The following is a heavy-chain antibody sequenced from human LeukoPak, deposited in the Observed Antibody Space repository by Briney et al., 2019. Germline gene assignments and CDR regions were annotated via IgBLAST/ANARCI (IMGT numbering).Heavy chain of an antibody. CDR1: GFTFSSYA. CDR2: ISGSGGST. CDR3: ARSRGVVVAYFDY. V-gene: IGHV3-23*01. Sequence: GGSLRLSCAASGFTFSSYAMSWVRQAPGKGLEWVSAISGSGGSTYYADSVEGRFTISRDNSKNTLYLQMNSLRAEDTAVYYCARSRGVVVAYFDYWGQGTLVTVSS. D-gene: IGHD3-22*01. J-gene: IGHJ4*02.